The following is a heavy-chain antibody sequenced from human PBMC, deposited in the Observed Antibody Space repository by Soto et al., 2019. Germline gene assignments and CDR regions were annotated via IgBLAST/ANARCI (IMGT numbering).Heavy chain of an antibody. CDR1: GGTFSSCA. Sequence: QVQLVQSGAEVKKPGSSVKVSCKASGGTFSSCAITWVRQAPGQGLEWMGGIIPFFGTANYAQKFQCRVTITADESTSTAYMELSSLRYEDTAVYYCARVLVGCTGGNCYYYYGMDVWGQGTTVIVSS. J-gene: IGHJ6*02. CDR2: IIPFFGTA. CDR3: ARVLVGCTGGNCYYYYGMDV. D-gene: IGHD2-8*02. V-gene: IGHV1-69*01.